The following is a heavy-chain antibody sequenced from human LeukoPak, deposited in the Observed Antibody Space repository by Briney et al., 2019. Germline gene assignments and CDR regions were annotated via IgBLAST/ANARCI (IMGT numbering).Heavy chain of an antibody. CDR3: AREGLYGSGSYYGLDAFDI. CDR2: VSYDGSNK. D-gene: IGHD3-10*01. V-gene: IGHV3-30*03. Sequence: QSGGSLRLSCATSGFTFTNYGMHWVRRAPGKGLEWMAVVSYDGSNKYYADSVKGRFTISRDNSKNTLYLQMNSLRAEDTAVYYCAREGLYGSGSYYGLDAFDIWGQGTMVTVSS. J-gene: IGHJ3*02. CDR1: GFTFTNYG.